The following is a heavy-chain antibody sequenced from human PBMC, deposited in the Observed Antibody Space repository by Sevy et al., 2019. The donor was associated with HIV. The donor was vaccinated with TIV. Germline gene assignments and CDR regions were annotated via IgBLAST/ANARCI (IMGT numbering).Heavy chain of an antibody. Sequence: GGFLRLSCAASGFTFSSYSMNWVRQAPGKGLEWVSSISSSSSYIYYADSVKGRFTISRDNAKNSLYLQMNSLRAEDTAVYYCAAGTVVTPYWFDPWGQGTLVTVSS. J-gene: IGHJ5*02. V-gene: IGHV3-21*01. CDR3: AAGTVVTPYWFDP. D-gene: IGHD2-21*02. CDR2: ISSSSSYI. CDR1: GFTFSSYS.